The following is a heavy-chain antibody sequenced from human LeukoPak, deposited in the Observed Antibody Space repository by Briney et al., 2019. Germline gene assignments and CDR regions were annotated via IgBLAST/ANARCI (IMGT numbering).Heavy chain of an antibody. D-gene: IGHD6-19*01. J-gene: IGHJ4*02. Sequence: GGSLRLSCAASGFTFSSYWMHWVRQAPGKGLEWVANINPDGSEKNYVDSVKGRFTISRDSAKNSLYLQMDSLRAEDTAIYYCARCSGWAFKNWGQGNLVTVSS. CDR1: GFTFSSYW. V-gene: IGHV3-7*01. CDR2: INPDGSEK. CDR3: ARCSGWAFKN.